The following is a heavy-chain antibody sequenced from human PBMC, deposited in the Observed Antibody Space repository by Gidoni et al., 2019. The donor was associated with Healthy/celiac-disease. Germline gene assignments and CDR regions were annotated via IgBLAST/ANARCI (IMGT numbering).Heavy chain of an antibody. CDR2: IYTSGST. D-gene: IGHD3-3*01. CDR1: GGSISSYY. CDR3: ARDGYDFWSGYPKFDY. J-gene: IGHJ4*02. V-gene: IGHV4-4*07. Sequence: QVQLQESGPGLVKPSETLSLTCTVSGGSISSYYWSWIRQPAGKGLEWIGRIYTSGSTNYNPSLKSRVTMSVDTSKNQFSLKLSSVTAADTAVYYCARDGYDFWSGYPKFDYWGQGTLVTVSS.